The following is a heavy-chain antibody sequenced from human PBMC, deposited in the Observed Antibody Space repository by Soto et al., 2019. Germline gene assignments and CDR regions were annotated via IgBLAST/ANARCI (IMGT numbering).Heavy chain of an antibody. CDR1: RFTFSSYG. D-gene: IGHD2-15*01. CDR2: IWYDGSNK. V-gene: IGHV3-30*12. J-gene: IGHJ3*02. CDR3: ARDLSSGGTNACDI. Sequence: GGSLRLSCAASRFTFSSYGMHWVRQAPGKGLEWVAVIWYDGSNKYSADSVKGRFTISRDNSKNTLYLQMNSLRAKDTAVYYCARDLSSGGTNACDIWGQGTVVTVSS.